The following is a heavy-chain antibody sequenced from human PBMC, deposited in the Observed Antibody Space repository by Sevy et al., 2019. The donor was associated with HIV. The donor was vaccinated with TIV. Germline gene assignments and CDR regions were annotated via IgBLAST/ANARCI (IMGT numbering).Heavy chain of an antibody. CDR2: IWNDGSNK. D-gene: IGHD3-22*01. CDR3: ARGGDFNDRSAKRDLDY. CDR1: GFTFSNYG. V-gene: IGHV3-33*01. J-gene: IGHJ4*02. Sequence: GVSLRISCAASGFTFSNYGMHWVRQAPGKGLEWVAVIWNDGSNKYYADSVKGRFTISRDNSKNTLYLQMNSLRVEDTAVYYCARGGDFNDRSAKRDLDYWGQGTLVTVSS.